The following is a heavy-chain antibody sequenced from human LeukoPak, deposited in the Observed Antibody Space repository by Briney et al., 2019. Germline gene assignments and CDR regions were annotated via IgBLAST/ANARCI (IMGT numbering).Heavy chain of an antibody. J-gene: IGHJ4*02. CDR2: ISWNSGSI. CDR1: GFTFDDYA. CDR3: AKDHSSGGNNLNAGYFDY. D-gene: IGHD1-20*01. Sequence: PGRSLRLSCAASGFTFDDYAMHWVRQAPGKGLGWASGISWNSGSIGYADSVKGRFTISRDNAKNSLYLQMNSLRAEDTALYYCAKDHSSGGNNLNAGYFDYWGQGTLVTVSS. V-gene: IGHV3-9*01.